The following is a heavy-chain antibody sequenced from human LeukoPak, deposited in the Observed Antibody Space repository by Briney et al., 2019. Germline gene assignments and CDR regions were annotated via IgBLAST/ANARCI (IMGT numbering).Heavy chain of an antibody. Sequence: SETLSLTCTVSGGSISSSSYYWGWIRQPPGKGLEWIGSIYYSGSTYYNPSLKSRVTISVDTSKNQFSLKLSSVTAADTAVYYCARGLPRYCSGSTCYPNYFDYWGQGTLVTVSS. CDR3: ARGLPRYCSGSTCYPNYFDY. V-gene: IGHV4-39*07. CDR2: IYYSGST. J-gene: IGHJ4*02. CDR1: GGSISSSSYY. D-gene: IGHD2-15*01.